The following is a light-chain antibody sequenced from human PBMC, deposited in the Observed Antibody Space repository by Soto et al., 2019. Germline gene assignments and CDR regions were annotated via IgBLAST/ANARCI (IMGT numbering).Light chain of an antibody. Sequence: EIVLTQSPATLSLSPGERATLSCRASQSVTNSLAWYQQKPGQAPRLLIYGASNRATGIPDRFSGSGSGTDFTLTISRLEREDFAVYYCQQYGSSGTFGQGTKVDIK. CDR2: GAS. V-gene: IGKV3-20*01. CDR3: QQYGSSGT. CDR1: QSVTNS. J-gene: IGKJ1*01.